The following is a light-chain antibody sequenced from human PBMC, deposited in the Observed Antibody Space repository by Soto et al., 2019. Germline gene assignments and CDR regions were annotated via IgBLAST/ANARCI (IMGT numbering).Light chain of an antibody. V-gene: IGKV1-5*03. CDR2: KAS. CDR1: QSISAW. Sequence: ASVGDRVSINCRASQSISAWLAWYQQKPGKAPRLLIYKASTLEIGVPSRFSGSGSGTEFTLTISSLQPDDVATYYCQQYNDYSCTFGQGTKVDIK. J-gene: IGKJ1*01. CDR3: QQYNDYSCT.